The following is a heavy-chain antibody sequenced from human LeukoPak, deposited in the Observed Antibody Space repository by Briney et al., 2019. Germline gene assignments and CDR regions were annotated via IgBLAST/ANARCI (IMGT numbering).Heavy chain of an antibody. Sequence: PSETLSLTCAVYGGSFSGYYWSWIRQPPGKGLEWIGEINHSGSTNYNPSLKSRVTISVDKSKSQFSLELTSVTAADTALYYCARGGYCSSTSCYVFDSWGQGTLVTVSS. V-gene: IGHV4-34*01. CDR1: GGSFSGYY. D-gene: IGHD2-2*01. J-gene: IGHJ4*02. CDR3: ARGGYCSSTSCYVFDS. CDR2: INHSGST.